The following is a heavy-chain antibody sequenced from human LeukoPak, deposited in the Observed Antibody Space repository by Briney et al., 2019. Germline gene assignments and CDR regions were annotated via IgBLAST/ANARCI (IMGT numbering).Heavy chain of an antibody. V-gene: IGHV4-61*02. D-gene: IGHD3-22*01. CDR2: IYTSGST. CDR3: AGRTYYYDSSGYYHKLGFDY. J-gene: IGHJ4*02. CDR1: GGSISSGSYY. Sequence: SETLSLTCTVSGGSISSGSYYWSWIRQPAGKGLEWIGRIYTSGSTNYNPSLKSRVTISVDTSKNQFSLKLSSVTAADTAVYYCAGRTYYYDSSGYYHKLGFDYWGQGTLVTVSS.